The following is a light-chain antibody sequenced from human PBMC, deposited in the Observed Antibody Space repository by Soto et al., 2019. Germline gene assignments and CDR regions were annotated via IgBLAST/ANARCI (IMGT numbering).Light chain of an antibody. J-gene: IGLJ1*01. CDR3: QYYEGGLSGYV. CDR1: GSNLGAGFD. V-gene: IGLV1-40*01. Sequence: QSALTQPPSVSGAPGQRVTISCTGSGSNLGAGFDVHWYQHLPGTAPKLLIYGITNRPSGVPDRFSGSKSGTSASLAITGLQFEDEADYYCQYYEGGLSGYVFGTGTKATVL. CDR2: GIT.